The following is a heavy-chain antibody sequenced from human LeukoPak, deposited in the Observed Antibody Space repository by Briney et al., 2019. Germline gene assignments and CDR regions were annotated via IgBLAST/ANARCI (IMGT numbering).Heavy chain of an antibody. CDR1: GFTFSSYW. CDR3: ARDSDYDSSGYYIPHYFDY. Sequence: GGSLRLSCAASGFTFSSYWMSWVRQAPGKGLEWVANIKQDGSEKYYVDSVKGRFTISRDNAKNSLYLQMNSLRAEDTAVYYCARDSDYDSSGYYIPHYFDYWGQGILVTVSS. V-gene: IGHV3-7*01. D-gene: IGHD3-22*01. CDR2: IKQDGSEK. J-gene: IGHJ4*02.